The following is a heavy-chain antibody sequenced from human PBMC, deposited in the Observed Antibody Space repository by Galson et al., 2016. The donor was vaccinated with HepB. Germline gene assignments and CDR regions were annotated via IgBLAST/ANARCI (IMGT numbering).Heavy chain of an antibody. CDR2: IYLSGNT. CDR1: GASISRGSNS. J-gene: IGHJ4*02. V-gene: IGHV4-61*02. D-gene: IGHD1/OR15-1a*01. CDR3: ARFLIATTGTTKPNTFDY. Sequence: TLSLTCTVSGASISRGSNSWSWIRQPAGKGLEWIGRIYLSGNTNYNPSLKSRVTISVDTSKNQLSLKLTSVTAADTAVYYCARFLIATTGTTKPNTFDYWGQGTLVTVSS.